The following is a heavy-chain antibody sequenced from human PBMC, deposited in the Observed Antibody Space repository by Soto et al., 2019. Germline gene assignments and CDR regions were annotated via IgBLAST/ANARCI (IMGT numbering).Heavy chain of an antibody. V-gene: IGHV1-2*04. D-gene: IGHD3-3*01. CDR3: VRENYYDFWSFYYAINYYYYYYYMDV. J-gene: IGHJ6*03. Sequence: ASVKVSCKASGYTFTGYYMHWVRQAPGQGLEWMGWINPNSGGTNYAQKFQGWVTMTRDTSISTAYMELSRPRSDDTAVYYCVRENYYDFWSFYYAINYYYYYYYMDVWGKGTTVTVSS. CDR2: INPNSGGT. CDR1: GYTFTGYY.